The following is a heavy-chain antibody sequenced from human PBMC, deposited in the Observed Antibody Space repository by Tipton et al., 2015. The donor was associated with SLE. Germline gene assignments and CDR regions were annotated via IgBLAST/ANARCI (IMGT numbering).Heavy chain of an antibody. CDR3: AKERHYYGSGSYLFES. J-gene: IGHJ4*02. D-gene: IGHD3-10*01. CDR2: IRYDGENK. V-gene: IGHV3-30*02. CDR1: GFTFSSYG. Sequence: SLRLSCKVSGFTFSSYGMHWVRQAPGKGLEWVTFIRYDGENKYYADSVKGRFTVSGDNYKDTLFLQMNGLRPEDTAVYYCAKERHYYGSGSYLFESWGQGTLVTVSS.